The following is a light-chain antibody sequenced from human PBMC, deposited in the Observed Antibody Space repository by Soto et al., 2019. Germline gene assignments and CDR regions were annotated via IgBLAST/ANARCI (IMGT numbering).Light chain of an antibody. J-gene: IGKJ4*01. CDR1: QSVAGSY. Sequence: EIVLTQSPGTLSRSPGERGTLSCRARQSVAGSYLAWYQQQAAQSRRLLIDGASTRATGIPARFSGSGSGTELTLTIRRLNSEDPAVYSCQXYTSWPLDFGGGTKVDIK. V-gene: IGKV3-15*01. CDR2: GAS. CDR3: QXYTSWPLD.